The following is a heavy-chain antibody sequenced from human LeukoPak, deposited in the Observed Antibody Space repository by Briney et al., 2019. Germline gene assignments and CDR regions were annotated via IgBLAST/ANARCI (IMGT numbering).Heavy chain of an antibody. CDR3: ARVAAVAGPCYYYYMDV. CDR1: GYTFTSYG. Sequence: ASVKVSCKASGYTFTSYGISWVRQAPGQGLEWMGWISAYNGNTNYAQKLQGRVTMTTDTSTSTAYMELRSLRSDDTAVYYCARVAAVAGPCYYYYMDVWGKGTTVTVSS. D-gene: IGHD6-19*01. J-gene: IGHJ6*03. CDR2: ISAYNGNT. V-gene: IGHV1-18*01.